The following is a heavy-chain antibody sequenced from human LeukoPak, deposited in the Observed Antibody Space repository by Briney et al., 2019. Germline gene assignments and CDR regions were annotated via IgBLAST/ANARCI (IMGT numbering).Heavy chain of an antibody. CDR2: IYYTGTT. J-gene: IGHJ4*02. V-gene: IGHV4-59*01. Sequence: PSETLSLTCSVSGGSITIYYWTWIRQIPGQGLEWIGYIYYTGTTNYNPLFESRATISVDTSKNQFSLKLTPVTAADTAVYFCARGEDFERYYLAYWGQGTLVTVSS. CDR3: ARGEDFERYYLAY. CDR1: GGSITIYY. D-gene: IGHD3-9*01.